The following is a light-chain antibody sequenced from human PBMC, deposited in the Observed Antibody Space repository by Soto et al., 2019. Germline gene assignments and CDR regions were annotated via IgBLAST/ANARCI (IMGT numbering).Light chain of an antibody. CDR3: QQADTFPIT. CDR1: QGISRS. V-gene: IGKV1D-12*01. J-gene: IGKJ1*01. Sequence: DIHITYSPFSVSSSLVDRVTISCQASQGISRSVAWYQQKPGKAPKLLIYAASSLQSGVPSRFSGSGFGTDFTLTISSLQPEDSAIYYCQQADTFPITFGQGTKVDIK. CDR2: AAS.